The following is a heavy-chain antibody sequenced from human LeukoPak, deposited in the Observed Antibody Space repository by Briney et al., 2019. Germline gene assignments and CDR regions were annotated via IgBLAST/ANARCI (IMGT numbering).Heavy chain of an antibody. J-gene: IGHJ4*02. CDR1: GGSISSNNYD. D-gene: IGHD5-24*01. V-gene: IGHV4-39*01. Sequence: SETLSLTSTVSGGSISSNNYDWGWIRQPPGKGLEWIGSIYYSVSTYYNPSLKSRVTISVDTSKNQFSLTLSSVTAADTAVFYCARHGMATIINWGQGTLVTVSS. CDR2: IYYSVST. CDR3: ARHGMATIIN.